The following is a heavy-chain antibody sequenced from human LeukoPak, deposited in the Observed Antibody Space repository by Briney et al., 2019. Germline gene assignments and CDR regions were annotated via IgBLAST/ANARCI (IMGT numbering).Heavy chain of an antibody. Sequence: GASVKVSCKASGYTFTGYYMHWVRQAPGQGLEWMGWINPNSGGTNYAQKFQGRVTMTRDTSISTAYMELSRLRSDDTAVYYCAREVVDTAMVADYWGQGTLVTVSS. D-gene: IGHD5-18*01. V-gene: IGHV1-2*02. CDR3: AREVVDTAMVADY. J-gene: IGHJ4*02. CDR1: GYTFTGYY. CDR2: INPNSGGT.